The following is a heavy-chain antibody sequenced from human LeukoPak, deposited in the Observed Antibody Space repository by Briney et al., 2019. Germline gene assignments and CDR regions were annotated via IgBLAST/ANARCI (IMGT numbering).Heavy chain of an antibody. Sequence: SVKVSCKASGGTFSSYAISWVRQAPGQGLEWMGRIIPIFGMANHAQNFQGRVTITADKSTSTAYMELSSLTSEDTAVYFCARDADIAVAGVSSANWFDPWGQGTLVTVSA. V-gene: IGHV1-69*04. D-gene: IGHD6-19*01. CDR2: IIPIFGMA. CDR1: GGTFSSYA. J-gene: IGHJ5*02. CDR3: ARDADIAVAGVSSANWFDP.